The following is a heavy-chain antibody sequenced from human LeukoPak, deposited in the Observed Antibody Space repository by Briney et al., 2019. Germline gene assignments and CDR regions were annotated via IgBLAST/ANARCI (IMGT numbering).Heavy chain of an antibody. V-gene: IGHV1-18*01. CDR1: GDTFINYG. D-gene: IGHD5-24*01. J-gene: IGHJ4*02. CDR3: ARDKGRWLEDTFDY. Sequence: ASVKVSRKASGDTFINYGISWVRQAPGQGLEWMGWISVYSGETNYAKSYKGRVTMTTDSSTTTVYMELRSLRSDDTGVYYCARDKGRWLEDTFDYWGQGTPVTVSA. CDR2: ISVYSGET.